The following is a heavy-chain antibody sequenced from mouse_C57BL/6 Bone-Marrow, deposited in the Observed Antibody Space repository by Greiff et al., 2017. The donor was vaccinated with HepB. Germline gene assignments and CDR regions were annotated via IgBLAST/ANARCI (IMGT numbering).Heavy chain of an antibody. CDR2: IYPRSGNT. CDR3: ARSPITTVVAVYYFDY. V-gene: IGHV1-81*01. J-gene: IGHJ2*01. D-gene: IGHD1-1*01. CDR1: GYTFTSYG. Sequence: VKVVESGAELARPGASVKLSCKASGYTFTSYGISWVKQRTGQGLEWIGEIYPRSGNTYYNEKFKGKATLTADKSSSTAYMELRSLTSEDSAVYFCARSPITTVVAVYYFDYWGQGTTLTVSS.